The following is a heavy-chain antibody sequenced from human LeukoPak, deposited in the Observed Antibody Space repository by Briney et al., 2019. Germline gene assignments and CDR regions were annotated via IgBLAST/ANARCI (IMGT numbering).Heavy chain of an antibody. Sequence: PSETLSLTCAVYGGSFSGYYWSWIRQPPGKGLEWIGEINHSGSTNYNPSLKSRVTISVDTSKNQFSLKLSSVTAADTAVYYCARERGAGTLDYWGQGTLVTVSS. CDR1: GGSFSGYY. CDR2: INHSGST. CDR3: ARERGAGTLDY. D-gene: IGHD6-19*01. J-gene: IGHJ4*02. V-gene: IGHV4-34*01.